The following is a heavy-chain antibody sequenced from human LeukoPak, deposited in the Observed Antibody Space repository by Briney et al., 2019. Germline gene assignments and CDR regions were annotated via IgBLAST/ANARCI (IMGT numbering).Heavy chain of an antibody. CDR2: ISSSSSYI. CDR3: ARESEGYDFWSGSDAFDI. CDR1: GFTFSSYS. J-gene: IGHJ3*02. V-gene: IGHV3-21*01. Sequence: KTGGSLRLSCAASGFTFSSYSMNWVRQAPGKGLEWVSSISSSSSYIYYADSVKGRFTISRDNAKNSLYLQMNSLRAEDTAVYYCARESEGYDFWSGSDAFDIWGQGTMVTVSS. D-gene: IGHD3-3*01.